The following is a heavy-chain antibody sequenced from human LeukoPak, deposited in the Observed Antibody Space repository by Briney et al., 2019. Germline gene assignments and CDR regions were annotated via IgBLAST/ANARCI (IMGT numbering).Heavy chain of an antibody. Sequence: GGSLRLSCAASGFTFSSYSMNWVRQAPGKGLEWVSSISSSSSYIYYADSVKGRFTISRDNAKNSLYLQMNSLRAEDTAVYYCAKVGCGDCPPNWFDPWGQGTLVTVSS. V-gene: IGHV3-21*04. CDR3: AKVGCGDCPPNWFDP. CDR2: ISSSSSYI. CDR1: GFTFSSYS. D-gene: IGHD2-21*01. J-gene: IGHJ5*02.